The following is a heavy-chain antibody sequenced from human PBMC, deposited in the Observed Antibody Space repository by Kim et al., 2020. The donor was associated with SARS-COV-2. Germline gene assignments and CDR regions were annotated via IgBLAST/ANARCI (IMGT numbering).Heavy chain of an antibody. J-gene: IGHJ4*02. V-gene: IGHV3-30-3*01. Sequence: GGSLRLSCAASGFTFSSYAMHWVRQAPGKGLEWVAVISYDGSNKYYADSVKGRFTISRDNSKNTLYLQMNSLRAEDTAVNYCARDTGWFGELGDYWGQGT. D-gene: IGHD3-10*01. CDR1: GFTFSSYA. CDR3: ARDTGWFGELGDY. CDR2: ISYDGSNK.